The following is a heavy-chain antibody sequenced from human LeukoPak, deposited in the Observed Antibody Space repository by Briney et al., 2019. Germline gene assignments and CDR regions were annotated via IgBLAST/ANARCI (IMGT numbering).Heavy chain of an antibody. CDR2: IIPILGIA. D-gene: IGHD5-12*01. V-gene: IGHV1-69*04. J-gene: IGHJ4*02. CDR1: GGTFSSYA. CDR3: ASGGGYDHALDY. Sequence: GSSVKVSYKASGGTFSSYAISWVRQAPGQGLEWMGRIIPILGIANYAQKFQGRVTITADKSTSTAYMGLSSLRSEDTAVYYCASGGGYDHALDYWGQGTLVTVSS.